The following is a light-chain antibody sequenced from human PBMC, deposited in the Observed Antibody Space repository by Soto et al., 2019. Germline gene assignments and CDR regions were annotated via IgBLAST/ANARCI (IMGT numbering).Light chain of an antibody. J-gene: IGLJ2*01. CDR2: LEGSGSY. CDR3: ETWDSNTRV. V-gene: IGLV4-60*03. CDR1: SGHSSNI. Sequence: QSVLTQSSSASASLGSSVKLTCTLSSGHSSNIIAWHQQQPGKAPRYLMKLEGSGSYNQGSGIPDRFSGSSSGADRHLTISNLQSEDEADYYCETWDSNTRVFGGGTKLTVL.